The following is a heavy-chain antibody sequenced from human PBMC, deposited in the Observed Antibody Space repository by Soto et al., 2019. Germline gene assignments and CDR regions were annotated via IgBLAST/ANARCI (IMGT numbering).Heavy chain of an antibody. J-gene: IGHJ4*02. CDR3: ARDGDFWRWDY. CDR2: INPTGGST. D-gene: IGHD3-3*01. Sequence: VASVKVSCKASGYTFTSYYMHWVRQAPGQGLEWMGIINPTGGSTTYAQKFQGRVTMTRDTPTSTVYMELSSLRFEDTAVYYCARDGDFWRWDYWGQGTQVTVS. V-gene: IGHV1-46*01. CDR1: GYTFTSYY.